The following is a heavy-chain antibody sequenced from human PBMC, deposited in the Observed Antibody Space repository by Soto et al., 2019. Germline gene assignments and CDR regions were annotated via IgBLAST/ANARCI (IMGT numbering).Heavy chain of an antibody. D-gene: IGHD3-3*01. CDR1: GGTISSSSYY. CDR2: IHDSGDT. CDR3: ATRVPNSENFLAVFDY. J-gene: IGHJ4*02. Sequence: PSETLSLTCTVSGGTISSSSYYWSWIRQPPGKGLEWLGYIHDSGDTNYNPSLKSRVTISVDTSKNQLSLKLTSVTAADTAVYYCATRVPNSENFLAVFDYWGQGALVTVSS. V-gene: IGHV4-61*05.